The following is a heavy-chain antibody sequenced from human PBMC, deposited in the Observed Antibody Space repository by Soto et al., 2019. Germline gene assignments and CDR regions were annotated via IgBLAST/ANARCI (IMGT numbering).Heavy chain of an antibody. V-gene: IGHV4-59*08. CDR1: GGSISSFY. Sequence: SETLSLTCTVSGGSISSFYWSWIRQPPGKGLEWIGYIYYTGSTSYNPSLKSRVTISVDTSKDQFSLKLTSVTAADTAVYYCARTGKPKHDTWGFVHWGQGTRVTVSS. CDR3: ARTGKPKHDTWGFVH. J-gene: IGHJ4*02. D-gene: IGHD3-16*01. CDR2: IYYTGST.